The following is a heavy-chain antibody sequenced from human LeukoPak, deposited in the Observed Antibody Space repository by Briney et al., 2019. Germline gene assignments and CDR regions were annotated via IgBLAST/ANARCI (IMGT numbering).Heavy chain of an antibody. J-gene: IGHJ4*02. CDR3: ARAERWLQLIDY. CDR2: IYYSGST. CDR1: GGSISSYY. D-gene: IGHD5-24*01. V-gene: IGHV4-59*01. Sequence: SETLSLTCTVSGGSISSYYWSWIRQPPGKGLEWIGYIYYSGSTNYNPSLKSRVTISVDTSKNQFSLKLSSVTAADTAVYYCARAERWLQLIDYWGQGPLVTVSS.